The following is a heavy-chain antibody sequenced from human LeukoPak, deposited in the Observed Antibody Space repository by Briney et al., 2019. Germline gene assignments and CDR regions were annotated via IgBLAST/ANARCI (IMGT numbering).Heavy chain of an antibody. CDR1: GGSFSGYY. CDR2: INHSGST. Sequence: KASETLSLTCAVYGGSFSGYYWSWIRQPPGKGLEWIGEINHSGSTNYNPSLKSRVTISVDTSKNQFSLKLSSVTAADTAVYYCARAIGRCSGGSCYPKRVYPQKYYFDYWGQGTLVTVSS. J-gene: IGHJ4*02. CDR3: ARAIGRCSGGSCYPKRVYPQKYYFDY. V-gene: IGHV4-34*01. D-gene: IGHD2-15*01.